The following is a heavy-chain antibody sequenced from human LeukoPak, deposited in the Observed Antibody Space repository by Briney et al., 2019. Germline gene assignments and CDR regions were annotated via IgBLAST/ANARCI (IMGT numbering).Heavy chain of an antibody. CDR2: INPNSGGT. D-gene: IGHD5-18*01. CDR1: GYTFTGYY. J-gene: IGHJ5*02. CDR3: ARERAMVKNWFDP. Sequence: GASVKVSCKASGYTFTGYYMHWVRQAPGQGLEWMGWINPNSGGTNYAQKFQGRVTMTRDTSISTAYMELSRLRSDDTAVYYCARERAMVKNWFDPWGQGTLVTVPS. V-gene: IGHV1-2*02.